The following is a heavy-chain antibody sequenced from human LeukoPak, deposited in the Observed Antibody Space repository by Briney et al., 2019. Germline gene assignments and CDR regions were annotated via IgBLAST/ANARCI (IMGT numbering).Heavy chain of an antibody. V-gene: IGHV3-23*01. CDR3: AKANGGSSYGYWDY. Sequence: GGSLRLSCAASGFTFSSYAMSWVRQAPGKGLEWVSAISGSGGSTYYADSVKGRFTISRDNSKNTLYLQMNSLRAEDTAVYYCAKANGGSSYGYWDYWGQGTLVTVSS. CDR2: ISGSGGST. D-gene: IGHD5-18*01. CDR1: GFTFSSYA. J-gene: IGHJ4*02.